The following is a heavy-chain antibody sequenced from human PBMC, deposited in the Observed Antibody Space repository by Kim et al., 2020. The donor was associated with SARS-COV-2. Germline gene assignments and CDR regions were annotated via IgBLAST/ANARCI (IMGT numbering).Heavy chain of an antibody. CDR1: GDSFTSYA. CDR2: INAGNDNT. V-gene: IGHV1-3*01. CDR3: ARDHNWFDP. Sequence: ASVKVSCKASGDSFTSYAMHWVRQAPGQRLEWMGWINAGNDNTKYSQKFQGRVTITRDTSASTAYMELSSLRSEDTAVYYCARDHNWFDPWGQGTLVTVSS. J-gene: IGHJ5*02.